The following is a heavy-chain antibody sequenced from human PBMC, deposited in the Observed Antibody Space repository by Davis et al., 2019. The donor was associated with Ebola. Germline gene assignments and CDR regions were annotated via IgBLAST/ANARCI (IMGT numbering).Heavy chain of an antibody. CDR3: ARDFLLNSGDRWYSGGFDY. CDR2: VSRRSRYI. D-gene: IGHD2-15*01. CDR1: GFTFSTYS. J-gene: IGHJ4*02. V-gene: IGHV3-21*01. Sequence: GESLKISCTASGFTFSTYSLNWVRQAPGKGLEWVSTVSRRSRYIYHADSVKGRFTISRDDATNSLYLQMNSLRADDTAVYYWARDFLLNSGDRWYSGGFDYWGQGTLVTVSS.